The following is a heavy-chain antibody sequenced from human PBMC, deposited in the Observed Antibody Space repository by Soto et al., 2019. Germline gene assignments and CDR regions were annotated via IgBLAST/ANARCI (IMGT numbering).Heavy chain of an antibody. J-gene: IGHJ4*02. Sequence: SETLSLTCTVSGGSISTYYWSWIRQPPGKGLEWIGYIYFSGSTDYNASLKSRVTISVDTSKNQFSLKLTSVTAADTGVYYCARGGSGNFLYYFDHWGQGTLVTVSS. D-gene: IGHD1-26*01. CDR3: ARGGSGNFLYYFDH. V-gene: IGHV4-59*01. CDR1: GGSISTYY. CDR2: IYFSGST.